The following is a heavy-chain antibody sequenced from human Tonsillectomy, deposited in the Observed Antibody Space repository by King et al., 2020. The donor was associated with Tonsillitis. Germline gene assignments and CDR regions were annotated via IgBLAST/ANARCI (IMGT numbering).Heavy chain of an antibody. V-gene: IGHV4-34*01. D-gene: IGHD2-2*01. Sequence: VQLQQWVAGLLKPSETLSLTCAVYGGSFSAYHWSWIRQPPGKGPEWIGEITHSGITNYNPSLKSRVTISIDTSRNQFSLKLSSVTAADTAVYFCARALVAAANAYLDYWGQGTLVTVSS. CDR1: GGSFSAYH. J-gene: IGHJ4*02. CDR2: ITHSGIT. CDR3: ARALVAAANAYLDY.